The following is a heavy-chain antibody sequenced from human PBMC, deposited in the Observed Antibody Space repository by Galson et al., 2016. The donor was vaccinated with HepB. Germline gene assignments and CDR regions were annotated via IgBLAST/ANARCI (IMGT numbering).Heavy chain of an antibody. CDR3: ARIQADSGSYGGGFDY. V-gene: IGHV2-70*01. D-gene: IGHD3-16*01. CDR2: IDWDGDS. CDR1: GFSLGTGGVS. J-gene: IGHJ4*02. Sequence: PALVKPTQTLKLTCTFSGFSLGTGGVSVSWIRQPPGKALEWLALIDWDGDSYYNTSLETRLSITKDTSKNEVILTMTDMAPVDTATYYCARIQADSGSYGGGFDYWGQGALVTVSS.